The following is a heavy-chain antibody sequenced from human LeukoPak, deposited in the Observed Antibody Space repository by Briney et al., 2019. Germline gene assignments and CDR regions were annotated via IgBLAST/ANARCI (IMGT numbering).Heavy chain of an antibody. CDR3: ARHEFYGAGSDYNWFDP. Sequence: SETLSLTCTVSGGSINNSNYCWGWIRQPPGKGLEWIGSIHYSGTTYYNPSLKSRVTISVDTSKNQFSLKLNSVSAADTSIYYCARHEFYGAGSDYNWFDPWGQGTLVTVSS. D-gene: IGHD3-10*01. CDR1: GGSINNSNYC. J-gene: IGHJ5*02. V-gene: IGHV4-39*01. CDR2: IHYSGTT.